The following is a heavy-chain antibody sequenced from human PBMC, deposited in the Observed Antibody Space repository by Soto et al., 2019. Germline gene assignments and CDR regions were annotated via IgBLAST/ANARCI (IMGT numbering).Heavy chain of an antibody. CDR3: AAAFRYSLSSWSGIVGATPPGYGMDV. Sequence: GASVKVSCKASGFTFTSSAVQWVRQARGQHLEWIGWIVVGSGNTNYAQKFQERVTITRDMSTSTAYMELSSLRSEDTAVYYCAAAFRYSLSSWSGIVGATPPGYGMDVWGQGTTVTVSS. J-gene: IGHJ6*02. CDR1: GFTFTSSA. CDR2: IVVGSGNT. D-gene: IGHD1-26*01. V-gene: IGHV1-58*01.